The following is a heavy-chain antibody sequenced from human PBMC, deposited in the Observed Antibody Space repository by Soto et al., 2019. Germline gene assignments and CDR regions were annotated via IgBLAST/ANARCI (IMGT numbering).Heavy chain of an antibody. CDR3: ASDITMVRGVKNWFDP. CDR2: IIPIFGTA. Sequence: SVKVSCKASGGTFSSYAISWVRQAPGQGLEWMGGIIPIFGTANYAQKFQGRVTITADESTSTAYMELSSLRSEDTAVYYCASDITMVRGVKNWFDPWGQGTLVTVSS. J-gene: IGHJ5*02. CDR1: GGTFSSYA. D-gene: IGHD3-10*01. V-gene: IGHV1-69*13.